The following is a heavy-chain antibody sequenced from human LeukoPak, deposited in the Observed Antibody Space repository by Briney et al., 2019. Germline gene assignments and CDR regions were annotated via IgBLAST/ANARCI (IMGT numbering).Heavy chain of an antibody. Sequence: SETLSLTCTVSSGSVNSYYWSWIRQPPGKGLEWIGYIYYSGSTNYNPSLKSRVTISVDTSKNQFSLKLSSVTAADTAVYYCARVPAAPRLYMDVWGQGTSVIVSS. CDR1: SGSVNSYY. CDR3: ARVPAAPRLYMDV. J-gene: IGHJ6*02. V-gene: IGHV4-59*02. D-gene: IGHD2-2*01. CDR2: IYYSGST.